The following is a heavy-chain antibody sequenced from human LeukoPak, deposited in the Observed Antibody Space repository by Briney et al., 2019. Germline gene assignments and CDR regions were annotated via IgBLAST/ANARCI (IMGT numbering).Heavy chain of an antibody. D-gene: IGHD6-6*01. J-gene: IGHJ4*02. V-gene: IGHV4-38-2*02. CDR3: APLSIAGRYFDY. CDR2: LSHSGST. CDR1: RYSISSGFH. Sequence: PETLSLTCTVSRYSISSGFHWGWIRQPPGKGLEWIGTLSHSGSTYYNPSLKSRVTISVDTSKNQFSLKLSSVTAADTAVYYCAPLSIAGRYFDYWGQGTLVTVSS.